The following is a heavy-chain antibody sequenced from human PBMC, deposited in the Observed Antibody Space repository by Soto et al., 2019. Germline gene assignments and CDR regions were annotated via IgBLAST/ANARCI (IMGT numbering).Heavy chain of an antibody. D-gene: IGHD3-22*01. J-gene: IGHJ4*02. Sequence: PGESLKVSGKGSGYSFTSYWIGWVRQMPGKGLEWMGIIYPGDSDTRYSPSFQGQVTISADKSISTAYLQWSSLKASDTAMYYCARHMSPESMIVVVNHLDFDYWGQGTLVNVSS. CDR1: GYSFTSYW. CDR3: ARHMSPESMIVVVNHLDFDY. CDR2: IYPGDSDT. V-gene: IGHV5-51*01.